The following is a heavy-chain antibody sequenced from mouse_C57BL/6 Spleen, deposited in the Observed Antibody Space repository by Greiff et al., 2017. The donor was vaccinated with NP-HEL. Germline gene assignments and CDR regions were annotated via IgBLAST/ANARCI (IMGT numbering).Heavy chain of an antibody. CDR1: GFSLTSYG. V-gene: IGHV2-2*01. Sequence: VQRVESGPGLVQPSQSLSITCTVSGFSLTSYGVHWVRQSPGKGLEWLGVIWSGGSTDYNAAFISRLSISKDNSTSQVFFKMNSLQADDTAIYYCARNLRDGYYGGYFDVWGTGTTVTVSS. CDR3: ARNLRDGYYGGYFDV. CDR2: IWSGGST. D-gene: IGHD2-3*01. J-gene: IGHJ1*03.